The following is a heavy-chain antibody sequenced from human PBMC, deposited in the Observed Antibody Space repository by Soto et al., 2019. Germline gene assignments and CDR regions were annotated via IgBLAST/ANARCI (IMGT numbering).Heavy chain of an antibody. D-gene: IGHD6-19*01. CDR2: ISSSKTYI. CDR3: VRDSGWAFDI. V-gene: IGHV3-48*02. J-gene: IGHJ3*02. CDR1: GFSFSSYS. Sequence: EVQLVESGGGLVQPGQSLRVSCAASGFSFSSYSMNWVRQAPGKGLEWISYISSSKTYIWYADSGKGRFTISRDNAKNSLSLQMKSLRDEDTAVYYCVRDSGWAFDIWGLGKMVTVSS.